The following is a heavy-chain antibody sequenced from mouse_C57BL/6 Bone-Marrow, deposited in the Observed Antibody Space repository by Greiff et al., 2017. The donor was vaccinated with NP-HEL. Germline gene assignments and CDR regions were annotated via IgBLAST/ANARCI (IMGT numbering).Heavy chain of an antibody. Sequence: VQLQQPGAELVMPGASVKLSCKASGYTFTSYWMHWVKQRPGQGLEWIGEIDPSDSYTNYNQKFKGKSTLTVDKSSSTAYMQLSSLTSEDSAVYYCARGDPIYAMDYWGQGTSVTVSS. CDR1: GYTFTSYW. J-gene: IGHJ4*01. V-gene: IGHV1-69*01. D-gene: IGHD6-5*01. CDR2: IDPSDSYT. CDR3: ARGDPIYAMDY.